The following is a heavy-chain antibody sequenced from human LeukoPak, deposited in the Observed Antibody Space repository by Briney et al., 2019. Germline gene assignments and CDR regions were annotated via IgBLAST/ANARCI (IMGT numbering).Heavy chain of an antibody. V-gene: IGHV4-30-4*08. CDR1: GGSISSGDYY. Sequence: PSQTLSLTCTVSGGSISSGDYYWSWIRQPPGKGLEWIGEIYHSGSTNYNPSLRSRVTISVDTSKNQFSLKLSSVTAADTAVYYCARGHSSVVTAIPYYFDYWGQGTLVTVSS. CDR2: IYHSGST. CDR3: ARGHSSVVTAIPYYFDY. J-gene: IGHJ4*02. D-gene: IGHD2-21*02.